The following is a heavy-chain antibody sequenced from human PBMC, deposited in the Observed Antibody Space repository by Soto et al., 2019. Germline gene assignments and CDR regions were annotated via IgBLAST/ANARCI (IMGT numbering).Heavy chain of an antibody. CDR1: GGSISSGDYY. V-gene: IGHV4-30-4*01. J-gene: IGHJ6*02. CDR2: IYYSGST. Sequence: NPSETLSLTCTVSGGSISSGDYYWSWIRQPPGKGLEWIGYIYYSGSTYYNPSLKSRVTISVDTSKNQFSLKLSSVTAADTAVYYCARDLCSGGSCYSRYYYGMDVWGQGTTVTVSS. D-gene: IGHD2-15*01. CDR3: ARDLCSGGSCYSRYYYGMDV.